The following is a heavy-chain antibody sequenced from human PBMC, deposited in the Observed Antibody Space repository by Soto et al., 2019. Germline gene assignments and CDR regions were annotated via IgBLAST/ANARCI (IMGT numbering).Heavy chain of an antibody. V-gene: IGHV5-51*01. Sequence: GESLEISCKGSGDSFTSYWIGWVRQMPGKGLEWMGIIYPADSDTRYSPSFQGQVTISADKSISAAYLQWSSLKASDTAMYYCTRLNGVAFDYWGQGTLVTVSS. CDR1: GDSFTSYW. J-gene: IGHJ4*02. CDR3: TRLNGVAFDY. CDR2: IYPADSDT. D-gene: IGHD2-8*01.